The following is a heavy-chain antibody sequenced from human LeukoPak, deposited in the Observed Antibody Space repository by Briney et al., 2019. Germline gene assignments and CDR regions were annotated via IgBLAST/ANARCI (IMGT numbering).Heavy chain of an antibody. CDR1: GFTFSSYS. J-gene: IGHJ6*03. CDR3: ARGFREQLVPGWDYYYYMDV. CDR2: ISSSSSTI. Sequence: GGSLRLSCAASGFTFSSYSMNWVRQAPGKGLEWVSYISSSSSTIYYADSVKGRFTISRDNAKNSLYLQMNSLRAEDTAVYYCARGFREQLVPGWDYYYYMDVWGKGTTVTVSS. D-gene: IGHD6-6*01. V-gene: IGHV3-48*01.